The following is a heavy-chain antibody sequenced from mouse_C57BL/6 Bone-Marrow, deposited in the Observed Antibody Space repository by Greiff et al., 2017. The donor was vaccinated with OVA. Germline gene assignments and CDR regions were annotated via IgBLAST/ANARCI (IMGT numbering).Heavy chain of an antibody. CDR3: ARSSPNGYFDV. Sequence: EVQLQQSGAELVQPGASVKLSCTASGFNIKAYYMHWVTQRTEQGLEWIGRLDPADGDTKYAPKFQGKATITADPSSNTAYLQLSSLTSEDTAVYYCARSSPNGYFDVWGTGTTVTVSS. D-gene: IGHD1-1*01. CDR2: LDPADGDT. CDR1: GFNIKAYY. J-gene: IGHJ1*03. V-gene: IGHV14-2*01.